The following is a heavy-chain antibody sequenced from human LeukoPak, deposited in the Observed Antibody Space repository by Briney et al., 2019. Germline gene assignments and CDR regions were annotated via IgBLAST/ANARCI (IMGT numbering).Heavy chain of an antibody. D-gene: IGHD3-9*01. CDR2: INPNSGGT. V-gene: IGHV1-2*02. J-gene: IGHJ4*02. Sequence: ASVKVSCKASGYTFTGYYMHWVRQAPGQGLEWMGWINPNSGGTNYAQKFQGRVTMTRDTSISTAYMELSRLRSDDTAVYYCARVLHYYYILTGYYDYWGQGTLVTVSS. CDR3: ARVLHYYYILTGYYDY. CDR1: GYTFTGYY.